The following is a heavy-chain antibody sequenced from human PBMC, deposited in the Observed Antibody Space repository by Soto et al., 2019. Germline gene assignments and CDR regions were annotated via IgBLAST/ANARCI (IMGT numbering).Heavy chain of an antibody. Sequence: PGGSLRLSCAASGFTFGSYGMHWVRQAPGKGLEWVAVISYDGSNKYYADSVKGRFTISRDNSKNTLYLQMNSLRAEDTAVYYCAKARVLARHYYFDYWGKGPLVXVPS. V-gene: IGHV3-30*18. D-gene: IGHD6-13*01. CDR1: GFTFGSYG. CDR3: AKARVLARHYYFDY. J-gene: IGHJ4*02. CDR2: ISYDGSNK.